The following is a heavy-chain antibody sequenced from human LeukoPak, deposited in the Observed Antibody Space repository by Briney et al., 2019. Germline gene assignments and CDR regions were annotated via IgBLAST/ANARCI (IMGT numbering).Heavy chain of an antibody. V-gene: IGHV3-66*01. Sequence: GGSLRLSCAASGFTVSSNYMSWVRQAPGKGLEWVSVIYSGGSTYYADSVKGRFTISRDNSKNTVYLQMNSLRAEDTATYYCARVDCSTTSCSPFDYWGQGTLVTVSS. CDR1: GFTVSSNY. D-gene: IGHD2-2*01. J-gene: IGHJ4*02. CDR2: IYSGGST. CDR3: ARVDCSTTSCSPFDY.